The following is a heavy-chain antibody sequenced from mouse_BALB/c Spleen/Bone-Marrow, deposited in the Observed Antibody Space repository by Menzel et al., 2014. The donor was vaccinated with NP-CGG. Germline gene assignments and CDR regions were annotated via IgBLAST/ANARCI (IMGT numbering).Heavy chain of an antibody. J-gene: IGHJ2*01. D-gene: IGHD1-1*01. Sequence: VQRVEFGAELARPGTSVKVSCKAFGYAFTNYLIEWVKQRPGQGLEWIGVINPGSRSTNYNEKFKGKATLTADKSSSTAYMQLSSLTSDDSAVYFCARRTTGVAPFDYWGQGTTLTVSS. CDR3: ARRTTGVAPFDY. CDR1: GYAFTNYL. V-gene: IGHV1-54*01. CDR2: INPGSRST.